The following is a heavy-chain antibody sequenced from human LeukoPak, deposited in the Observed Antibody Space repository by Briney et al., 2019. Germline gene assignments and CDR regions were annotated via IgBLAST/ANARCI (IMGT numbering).Heavy chain of an antibody. CDR1: GGSINNYW. CDR2: IYYTGST. CDR3: ARYVVVTAYFDY. Sequence: SETLSLTCTVSGGSINNYWWSWIRQPPGKGLEWIGYIYYTGSTNYNPSLKSRVTMSVDTSKIQFSLKLSSVTTADTAVYYCARYVVVTAYFDYWGQGTLVTVSS. D-gene: IGHD2-21*02. J-gene: IGHJ4*02. V-gene: IGHV4-59*01.